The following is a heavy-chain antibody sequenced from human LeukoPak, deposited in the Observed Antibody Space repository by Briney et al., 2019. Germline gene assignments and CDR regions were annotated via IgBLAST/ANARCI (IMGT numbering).Heavy chain of an antibody. D-gene: IGHD6-13*01. CDR2: IYPGDSDT. Sequence: AESLKISCKGSGYSFTSYWIGWVRQMPGKALEWMGIIYPGDSDTRYSPSFQGQVTISADKSISTAYLQWSSLKASDTAMYYCARPVYSSSWPDAFDIWGQGTMVTVSS. J-gene: IGHJ3*02. CDR3: ARPVYSSSWPDAFDI. V-gene: IGHV5-51*01. CDR1: GYSFTSYW.